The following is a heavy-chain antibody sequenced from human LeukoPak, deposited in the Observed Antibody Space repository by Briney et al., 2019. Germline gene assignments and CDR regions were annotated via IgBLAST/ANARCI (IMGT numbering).Heavy chain of an antibody. D-gene: IGHD5-24*01. CDR1: GSSFDEYG. CDR3: ARVSGGDGYNYGYYYYYMDV. CDR2: INWNGGSG. J-gene: IGHJ6*03. V-gene: IGHV3-20*04. Sequence: GGSLRLSCAASGSSFDEYGMSWVRQAPGKGLEWVSGINWNGGSGGYADSVKGRFTISRDNAKNSLYLQMNSLRAEDTALYYCARVSGGDGYNYGYYYYYMDVWGKGTTVTVSS.